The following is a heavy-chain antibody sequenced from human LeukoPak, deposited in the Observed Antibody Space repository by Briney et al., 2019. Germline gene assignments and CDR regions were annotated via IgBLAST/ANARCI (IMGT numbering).Heavy chain of an antibody. J-gene: IGHJ4*02. Sequence: ASVKVSCKVSGYTLTELSMHWVRQAPGKGLELMGGFDPEDGETIYAQKFQGRVTMTEGTSTDTAYMELSSLRSEDTAVYYCATGAAYYYDSSGLGSFDYWGQGTLVTVSS. CDR3: ATGAAYYYDSSGLGSFDY. CDR1: GYTLTELS. D-gene: IGHD3-22*01. CDR2: FDPEDGET. V-gene: IGHV1-24*01.